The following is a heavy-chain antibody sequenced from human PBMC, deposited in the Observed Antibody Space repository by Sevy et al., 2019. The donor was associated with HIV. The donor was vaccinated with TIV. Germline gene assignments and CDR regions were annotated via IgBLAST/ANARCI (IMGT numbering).Heavy chain of an antibody. D-gene: IGHD5-18*01. V-gene: IGHV3-11*06. Sequence: GGYLRLSCSASGVTFSDYYMSWIRQAPGKGLEWVSYISTSSTYTNHADSVKGRFTISRDNANNSRYLQMNSLRAEDTAVYFCARVRYKYGSYYFDYWGQGNLVTVSS. J-gene: IGHJ4*02. CDR2: ISTSSTYT. CDR1: GVTFSDYY. CDR3: ARVRYKYGSYYFDY.